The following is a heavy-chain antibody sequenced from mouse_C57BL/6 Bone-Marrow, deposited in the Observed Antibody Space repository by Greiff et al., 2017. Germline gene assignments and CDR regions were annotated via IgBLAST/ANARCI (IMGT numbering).Heavy chain of an antibody. CDR1: GYSITSGYY. Sequence: EVQLQQSGPGLVKPSQSLSLTCSVTGYSITSGYYWNWIRQFPGNKLEWMGYISYDGSNNYNPSLKNRISITRDTYKNQFFLKLNSVTTEDTATYYCARGPSHYAMDDWGQGTSVTGSS. J-gene: IGHJ4*01. CDR3: ARGPSHYAMDD. CDR2: ISYDGSN. V-gene: IGHV3-6*01.